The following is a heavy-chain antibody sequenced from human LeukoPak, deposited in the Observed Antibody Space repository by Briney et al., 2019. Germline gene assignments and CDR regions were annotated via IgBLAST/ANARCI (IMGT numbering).Heavy chain of an antibody. Sequence: ASVKVSCKASGYTFTSYDIKWVRQATGQVLEWMAWMNPNSGNTGYAQKFQGRVTMTRNTSISTAYMELSSLRSEDTAVYYCARDRKGSYYASSGYLDYWGQGTLVTVSS. CDR3: ARDRKGSYYASSGYLDY. D-gene: IGHD3-22*01. J-gene: IGHJ4*02. V-gene: IGHV1-8*01. CDR1: GYTFTSYD. CDR2: MNPNSGNT.